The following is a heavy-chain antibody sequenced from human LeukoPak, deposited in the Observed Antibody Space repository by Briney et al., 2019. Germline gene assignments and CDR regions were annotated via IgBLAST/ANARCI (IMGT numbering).Heavy chain of an antibody. CDR2: IYYTGTT. D-gene: IGHD6-19*01. CDR3: VRQKQWLVLGPYYFDY. Sequence: SETLSLTCTVSADSINTYSWSWIRQPPGKGPEWVGTIYYTGTTYYSPSLTSRVTMSVDTSRNQFSLNLRSAIAADTAAYYCVRQKQWLVLGPYYFDYWGQGTLVAVSS. CDR1: ADSINTYS. V-gene: IGHV4-59*04. J-gene: IGHJ4*02.